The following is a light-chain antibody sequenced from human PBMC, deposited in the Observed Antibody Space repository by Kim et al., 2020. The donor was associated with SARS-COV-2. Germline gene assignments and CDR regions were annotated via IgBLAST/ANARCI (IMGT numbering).Light chain of an antibody. CDR2: GSS. CDR1: QRVSSSY. Sequence: LSPGERAPLSCRARQRVSSSYLAWYQQKPGQAPRLLIYGSSSRATGIPDRFSGSGSGTDFTLTISRLEPEDFAVYYCQQYGTAPYTFGQGTKLEI. J-gene: IGKJ2*01. V-gene: IGKV3-20*01. CDR3: QQYGTAPYT.